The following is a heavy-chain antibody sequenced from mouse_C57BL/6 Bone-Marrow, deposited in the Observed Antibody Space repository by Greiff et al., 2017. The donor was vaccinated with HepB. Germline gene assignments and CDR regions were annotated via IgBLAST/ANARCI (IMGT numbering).Heavy chain of an antibody. V-gene: IGHV1-81*01. CDR3: ARGGPITTVVPNYFDY. J-gene: IGHJ2*01. D-gene: IGHD1-1*01. CDR1: GYTFTSYG. Sequence: QVQLQQSGAELARPGASVKLSCKASGYTFTSYGISWVKQRTGQGLEWIGEIYPRSGNTYYNEKFKGKATLTADKSSSTAYMELRSLTSEDSAVYFCARGGPITTVVPNYFDYWGQGTTLTVSS. CDR2: IYPRSGNT.